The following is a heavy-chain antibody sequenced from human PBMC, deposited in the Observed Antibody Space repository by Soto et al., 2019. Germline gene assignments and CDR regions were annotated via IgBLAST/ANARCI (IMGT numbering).Heavy chain of an antibody. CDR2: ISSSSSTI. CDR1: GFTVSSNY. CDR3: ARAGYYYGSGSYYNARGIDY. V-gene: IGHV3-48*02. D-gene: IGHD3-10*01. J-gene: IGHJ4*02. Sequence: PGGSLRLSCAASGFTVSSNYMSWVRQAPGKGLEWVSYISSSSSTIYYADSVKGRFTISRDNAKNSLYLQMNSLRDEDTAVYYCARAGYYYGSGSYYNARGIDYWGQGTLVTVSS.